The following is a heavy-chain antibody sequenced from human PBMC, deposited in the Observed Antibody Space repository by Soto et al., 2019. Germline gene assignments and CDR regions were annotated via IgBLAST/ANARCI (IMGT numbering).Heavy chain of an antibody. CDR2: VIPVLGVA. D-gene: IGHD6-19*01. V-gene: IGHV1-69*04. Sequence: QVQLVQSGAEVQKPGSSVKVSCKASGGTFTSYAFNWVRQAPGRGLEWMGRVIPVLGVADYAQNFQDRVTITADKSTSTVYMELSSLRSDDTALYYCARDGLGTTIRYFAHWGQGTRVTVSS. CDR3: ARDGLGTTIRYFAH. CDR1: GGTFTSYA. J-gene: IGHJ4*02.